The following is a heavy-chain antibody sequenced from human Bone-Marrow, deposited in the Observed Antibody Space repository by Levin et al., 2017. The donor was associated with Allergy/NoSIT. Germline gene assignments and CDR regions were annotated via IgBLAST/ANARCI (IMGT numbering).Heavy chain of an antibody. V-gene: IGHV2-5*02. CDR1: GFSLTTTGVG. CDR2: LYWDGDE. Sequence: SGPTLVKPTQTLTLTCTFSGFSLTTTGVGVNWLRQPPGKALEWLALLYWDGDERYSPSLKHRLTLTRDTAKSQVVLTMTNMDPVDTATYYCAHRGAPDYDPSDYYDEWGQGALVTVSS. CDR3: AHRGAPDYDPSDYYDE. J-gene: IGHJ4*02. D-gene: IGHD4-17*01.